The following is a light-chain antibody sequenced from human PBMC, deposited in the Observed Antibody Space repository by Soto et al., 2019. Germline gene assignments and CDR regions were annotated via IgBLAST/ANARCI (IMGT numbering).Light chain of an antibody. CDR3: CSYAGSSFYV. V-gene: IGLV2-23*01. J-gene: IGLJ1*01. Sequence: QAVLTQPASVSGSPGQSITISCTGTSSDVRSYNLVSWYQQHPGKAPKLMIYEGSKRPSGVSNRFSGSKSGNTASLTISGLQAEDEADYYCCSYAGSSFYVFGTGTKLTVL. CDR1: SSDVRSYNL. CDR2: EGS.